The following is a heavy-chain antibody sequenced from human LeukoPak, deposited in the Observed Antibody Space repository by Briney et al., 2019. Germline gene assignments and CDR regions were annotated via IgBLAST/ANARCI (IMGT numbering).Heavy chain of an antibody. CDR2: VSWNSLNT. D-gene: IGHD6-19*01. Sequence: GGSLRLSCEASGFTFHEYATHWVRQAPGKGLEWVSGVSWNSLNTGYADSVKGRFTVSRDNARTSLFLQMNSLRPEDTALYYCVKEGRAGAFSRRRYHSYGMDVWGQGTTVTVSS. CDR1: GFTFHEYA. V-gene: IGHV3-9*01. J-gene: IGHJ6*02. CDR3: VKEGRAGAFSRRRYHSYGMDV.